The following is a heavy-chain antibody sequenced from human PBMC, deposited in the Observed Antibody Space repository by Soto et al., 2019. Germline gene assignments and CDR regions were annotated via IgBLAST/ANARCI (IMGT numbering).Heavy chain of an antibody. V-gene: IGHV3-9*01. D-gene: IGHD3-3*02. CDR2: ISWNSGSI. J-gene: IGHJ4*02. Sequence: GGSLRLSCAASGFTFDDYAMHWVRQAPGKGLEWVSGISWNSGSIGYADSVKGRFTISRDNAKNSLYLQMNSLRAEDTALYYCAKEGSFLEWSNRPNYFDYWGQGTLVTVSS. CDR3: AKEGSFLEWSNRPNYFDY. CDR1: GFTFDDYA.